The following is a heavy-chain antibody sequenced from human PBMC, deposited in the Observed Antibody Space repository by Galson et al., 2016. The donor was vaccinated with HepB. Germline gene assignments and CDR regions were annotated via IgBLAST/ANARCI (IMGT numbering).Heavy chain of an antibody. CDR3: ATGDLDYYGPGSGNWFDP. J-gene: IGHJ5*02. Sequence: SCKVSGDTFRTYGINWVRQAPGQGLEWMGGIIPIFGTAYYAQKFRGRVTITADESTNTVYMELSSLRSEDTALYYCATGDLDYYGPGSGNWFDPWGQGTLVTVSS. V-gene: IGHV1-69*01. D-gene: IGHD3-10*01. CDR1: GDTFRTYG. CDR2: IIPIFGTA.